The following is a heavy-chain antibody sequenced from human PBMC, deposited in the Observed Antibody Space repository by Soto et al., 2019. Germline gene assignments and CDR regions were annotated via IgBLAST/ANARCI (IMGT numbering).Heavy chain of an antibody. CDR2: VYYTGST. Sequence: SETLSLTCTVSGASIRSTDYYWSWIRQATGQVLEWIGYVYYTGSTYYNPSLMSRLTISVDTSKNQFSLKLTSVTAAETAVYYCVRTARQGAVAPHWFDRWGQGTQVTVS. CDR1: GASIRSTDYY. J-gene: IGHJ5*02. V-gene: IGHV4-30-4*01. D-gene: IGHD2-21*02. CDR3: VRTARQGAVAPHWFDR.